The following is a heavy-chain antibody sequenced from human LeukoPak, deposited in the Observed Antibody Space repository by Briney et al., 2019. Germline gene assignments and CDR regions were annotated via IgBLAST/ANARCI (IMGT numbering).Heavy chain of an antibody. D-gene: IGHD6-13*01. CDR2: IYYSGST. CDR1: GASIASSSYGTSYY. CDR3: ARHPSSWLRLRFDP. V-gene: IGHV4-39*01. Sequence: SETLSLTCTVSGASIASSSYGTSYYWGWIRQPPGKGLEWIGSIYYSGSTYYNPSLKSRVTISVDTSKNQFSLKLSSVTAADTAVYYCARHPSSWLRLRFDPWGQGTLVTVSS. J-gene: IGHJ5*02.